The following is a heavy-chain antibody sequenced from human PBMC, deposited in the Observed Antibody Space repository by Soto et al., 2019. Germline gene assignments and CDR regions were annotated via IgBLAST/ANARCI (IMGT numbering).Heavy chain of an antibody. Sequence: GGSLSLSCAASGFSFSSYAMSWVRQAPGKGLEWVSAISGSGGSTYYADSVKGRFTISRDNSKNTLYLQMNSLRAEDTAVYYCAKDRVLLWFGELPPKGHFDYWGQGTLVTVSS. J-gene: IGHJ4*02. D-gene: IGHD3-10*01. CDR3: AKDRVLLWFGELPPKGHFDY. V-gene: IGHV3-23*01. CDR1: GFSFSSYA. CDR2: ISGSGGST.